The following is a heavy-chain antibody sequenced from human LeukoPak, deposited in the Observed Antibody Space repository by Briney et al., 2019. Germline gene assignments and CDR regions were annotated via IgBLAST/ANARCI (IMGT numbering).Heavy chain of an antibody. J-gene: IGHJ4*02. CDR2: IRAYNGNA. CDR3: ARLLWVGDEYFFDY. CDR1: NYTFTSYG. D-gene: IGHD2-15*01. V-gene: IGHV1-18*01. Sequence: ASVKVSCKASNYTFTSYGLSWVRQAPGQGLQWMGWIRAYNGNAKYAQKFQDRVTLTTDTSTSTSSMELRRLRSDDTAIYYCARLLWVGDEYFFDYWGQGTLVTVSS.